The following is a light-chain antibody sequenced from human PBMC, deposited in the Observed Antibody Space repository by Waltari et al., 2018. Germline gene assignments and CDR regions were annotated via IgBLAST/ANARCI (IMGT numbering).Light chain of an antibody. J-gene: IGLJ1*01. CDR3: SSYTSSSNYV. Sequence: HSALPQPASVSGSPGQSITISCTGPSSHVGGYNYVSWYQQHPGKAPKLMIYDVSNRPSGVSNRFSGSKSDNTASLTISGLQAEDEADYYCSSYTSSSNYVFGTGTKVTVL. V-gene: IGLV2-14*03. CDR1: SSHVGGYNY. CDR2: DVS.